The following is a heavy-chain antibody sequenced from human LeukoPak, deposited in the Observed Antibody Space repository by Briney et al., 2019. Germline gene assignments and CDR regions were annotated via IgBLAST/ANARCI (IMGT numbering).Heavy chain of an antibody. CDR1: GGSISSSSYY. J-gene: IGHJ4*02. V-gene: IGHV4-39*07. CDR3: ARQATLRYFDWLLDFDY. Sequence: SETLSLTCTVSGGSISSSSYYWGWIRQPPGKGLEWIGSIYYSGSTYYNPSLKSRVTISVDTSKNQFSLKLSSVTAADTAVYYCARQATLRYFDWLLDFDYWGQGTLVTVSS. D-gene: IGHD3-9*01. CDR2: IYYSGST.